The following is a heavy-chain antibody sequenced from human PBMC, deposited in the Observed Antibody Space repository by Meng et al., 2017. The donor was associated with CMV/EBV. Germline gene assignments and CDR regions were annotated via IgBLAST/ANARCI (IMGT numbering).Heavy chain of an antibody. CDR2: VHSSGTT. Sequence: SETLSLTCSVSGGSISNYYWSWIRQSPGKGLEWIGYVHSSGTTNYNGSLKSRVTIALDTSKNQFFLKLSSLTAADTAIYYCARGGWVQPFDYWGQGTLVTVSS. J-gene: IGHJ4*02. CDR3: ARGGWVQPFDY. D-gene: IGHD1-1*01. V-gene: IGHV4-59*01. CDR1: GGSISNYY.